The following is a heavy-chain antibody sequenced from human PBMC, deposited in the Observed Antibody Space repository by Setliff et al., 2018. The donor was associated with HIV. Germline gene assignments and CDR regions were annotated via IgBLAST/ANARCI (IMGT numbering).Heavy chain of an antibody. Sequence: GGSLRLSCAASGFTFSSYEMNWVRQAPGKGLEWLSYISSSGSTIYYADSVKGRFTVSRDNAKNSLYLQINSLRAEDTAVYYCASQGHNTFNIWGQGTMVTVSS. CDR2: ISSSGSTI. V-gene: IGHV3-48*03. CDR3: ASQGHNTFNI. CDR1: GFTFSSYE. J-gene: IGHJ3*02.